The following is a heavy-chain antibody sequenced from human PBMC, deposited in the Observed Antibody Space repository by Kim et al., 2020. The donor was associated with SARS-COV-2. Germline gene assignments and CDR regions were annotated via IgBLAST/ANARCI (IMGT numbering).Heavy chain of an antibody. CDR3: AREPYNWNYEPPAH. Sequence: ASVKVSCKSSGYTFTGYYIHWVRQAPGQGLEWMGRINPSSGGTHNAHQFQGRVTMTGDTSMTTVYMELSMLRSDDSAVHFCAREPYNWNYEPPAHWGRGTLVTVSS. V-gene: IGHV1-2*06. CDR1: GYTFTGYY. D-gene: IGHD1-7*01. CDR2: INPSSGGT. J-gene: IGHJ4*02.